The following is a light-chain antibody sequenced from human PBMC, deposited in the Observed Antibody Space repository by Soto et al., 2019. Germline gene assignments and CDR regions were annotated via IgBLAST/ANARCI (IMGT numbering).Light chain of an antibody. CDR1: QSVSSRY. V-gene: IGKV3-20*01. Sequence: EIVLTQSPGTLSLSPGERATLSCRNSQSVSSRYLAWYQQKPGQAPRLLIYGASSRATGIPDRFSGSGSGTDFTLTISRLEPEDFAVYYCQQYGSSPRTFGQGTKVDIK. CDR2: GAS. J-gene: IGKJ1*01. CDR3: QQYGSSPRT.